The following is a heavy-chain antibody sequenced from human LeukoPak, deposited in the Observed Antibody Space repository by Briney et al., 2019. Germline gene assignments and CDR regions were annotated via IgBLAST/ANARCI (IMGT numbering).Heavy chain of an antibody. CDR2: IYSGGST. CDR1: GFTVSSNY. J-gene: IGHJ4*02. Sequence: GGSLRLSCAASGFTVSSNYINWVRQAPGKGLEWVSVIYSGGSTYYADSVKGRFTISRDNSKNTLYLQMNSLRAEDTSVYYCARGVSGGSYHRLYYFDYWGQGTLVTVSS. CDR3: ARGVSGGSYHRLYYFDY. D-gene: IGHD1-26*01. V-gene: IGHV3-66*01.